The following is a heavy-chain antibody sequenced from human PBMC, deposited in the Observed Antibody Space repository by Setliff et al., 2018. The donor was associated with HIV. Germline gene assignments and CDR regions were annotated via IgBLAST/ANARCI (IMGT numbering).Heavy chain of an antibody. Sequence: ASVKVSCKASGYTFTSYDINWVRQATGQGLEWMGWMNPNSGNTGYAQKFQGRVTITRNTSISTAYMELSSLKSEDTAVYYCARSAGDSYDSSGQIWGAYFDYWGQGTLVTVSS. CDR2: MNPNSGNT. CDR3: ARSAGDSYDSSGQIWGAYFDY. J-gene: IGHJ4*02. V-gene: IGHV1-8*03. CDR1: GYTFTSYD. D-gene: IGHD3-22*01.